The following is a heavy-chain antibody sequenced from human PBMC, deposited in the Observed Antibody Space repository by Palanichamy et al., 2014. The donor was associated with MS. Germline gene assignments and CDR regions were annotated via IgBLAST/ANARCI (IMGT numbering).Heavy chain of an antibody. J-gene: IGHJ1*01. CDR2: ISSNGGST. CDR1: GFTFSSYA. D-gene: IGHD6-13*01. V-gene: IGHV3-64D*06. Sequence: EVQLVEVWGRAWSSLGGPVRLSCSASGFTFSSYAMHWVRQAPGKGLEYVSAISSNGGSTYYADSVKGRFTISRDNSKNTLYLQMSSLRAEDTAVYYCVNGLPRTAAALGEYFQHWGQSTLVTVSS. CDR3: VNGLPRTAAALGEYFQH.